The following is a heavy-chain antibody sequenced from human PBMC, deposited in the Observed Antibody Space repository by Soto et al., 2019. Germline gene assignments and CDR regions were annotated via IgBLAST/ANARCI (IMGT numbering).Heavy chain of an antibody. CDR1: GYTFIPYA. CDR3: ARSPSAAADWFDP. V-gene: IGHV1-3*01. D-gene: IGHD6-13*01. Sequence: QVQLVQSGAEVKKSGASVKVSCKASGYTFIPYAMHWVRQAPGQRLEWMGWINAGNGNTKYSQKFQGRVTITRDTSASTADMELSSLRSEDTAVYYCARSPSAAADWFDPWGQGTLVTVSS. J-gene: IGHJ5*02. CDR2: INAGNGNT.